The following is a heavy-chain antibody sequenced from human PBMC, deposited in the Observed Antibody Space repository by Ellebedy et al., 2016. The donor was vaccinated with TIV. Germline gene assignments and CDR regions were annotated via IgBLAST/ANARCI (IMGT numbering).Heavy chain of an antibody. Sequence: SGPTLVKPTQTLTLTCTFSGFSLSTNGVGVGWIRQPPGKALEWLALIHWNDDNRYSPSLKSRLSITKDTSKNQVVLTMTNMDPVDTATYYCAHPRIYCSSTSCHYYFDYWGQGTLVTVSS. CDR1: GFSLSTNGVG. D-gene: IGHD2-2*01. CDR2: IHWNDDN. CDR3: AHPRIYCSSTSCHYYFDY. V-gene: IGHV2-5*01. J-gene: IGHJ4*02.